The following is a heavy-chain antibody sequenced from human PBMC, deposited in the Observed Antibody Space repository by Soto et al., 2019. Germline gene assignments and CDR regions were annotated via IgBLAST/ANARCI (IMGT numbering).Heavy chain of an antibody. V-gene: IGHV3-13*01. CDR2: IGTSGDT. Sequence: EVQLVESGGGLIQPGGSLRLSCAASGFNFSNYDMHWVRQAPGKGLEWVSVIGTSGDTYSPVSVKGRFTISRENAQNSLHLQMNSLRVGGTGGYYCARGPTLDYYSTAIHYYHYVMEVWGKGTALTVSS. D-gene: IGHD3-10*01. CDR1: GFNFSNYD. J-gene: IGHJ6*01. CDR3: ARGPTLDYYSTAIHYYHYVMEV.